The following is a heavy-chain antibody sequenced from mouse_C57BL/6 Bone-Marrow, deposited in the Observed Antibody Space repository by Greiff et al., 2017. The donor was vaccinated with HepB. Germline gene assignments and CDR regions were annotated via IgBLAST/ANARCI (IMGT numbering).Heavy chain of an antibody. CDR3: ARGGGFRYAMDY. J-gene: IGHJ4*01. CDR1: GYTFTSYW. CDR2: IYPGSGST. V-gene: IGHV1-55*01. Sequence: QVQLQQPGAELVKPGASVKMSCKASGYTFTSYWITWVKQRPGQGLEWIGDIYPGSGSTNYNEKFKSKATLTVDTSSSTAYMQLSSLKSEDSAVYYCARGGGFRYAMDYWGQGTSVTVSS.